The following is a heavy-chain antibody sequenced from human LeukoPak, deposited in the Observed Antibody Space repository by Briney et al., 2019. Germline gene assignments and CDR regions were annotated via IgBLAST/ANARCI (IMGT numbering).Heavy chain of an antibody. CDR2: IYYSGST. D-gene: IGHD5-24*01. Sequence: PSETLSLTCTVSGGSISSSSYYWGWIRQPPGKGLEWIGSIYYSGSTYYNPSLKSRVTISVDTSKNQFSLKLSSVTAADTAVYYCAREGDGYKPHGRFDYWGQGTLVTVSS. CDR1: GGSISSSSYY. CDR3: AREGDGYKPHGRFDY. V-gene: IGHV4-39*07. J-gene: IGHJ4*02.